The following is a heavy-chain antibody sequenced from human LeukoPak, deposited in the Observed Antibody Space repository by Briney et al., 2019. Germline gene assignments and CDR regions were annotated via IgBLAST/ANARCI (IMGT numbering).Heavy chain of an antibody. D-gene: IGHD2-15*01. CDR2: IGTPGDDT. J-gene: IGHJ5*02. CDR1: GFAFDNYA. Sequence: GGSLRLSCAASGFAFDNYAMNWVRQGPGKGLEWVSSIGTPGDDTYYADSVKGRFTIPRDNSKNTLYLQMNSLRAEDTAVYYCAKDQGIVVVVAATGTFDPWGQGTLVTVSS. CDR3: AKDQGIVVVVAATGTFDP. V-gene: IGHV3-23*01.